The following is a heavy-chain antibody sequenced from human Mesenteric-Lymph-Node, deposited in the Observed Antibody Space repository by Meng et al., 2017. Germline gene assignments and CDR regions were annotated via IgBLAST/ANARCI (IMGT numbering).Heavy chain of an antibody. V-gene: IGHV1-8*01. CDR2: MNPNSGNT. CDR3: ARVYGSVDY. D-gene: IGHD1-26*01. J-gene: IGHJ4*02. Sequence: GQLVQAGSELKKPGASVKFPCKASGYTFTIYDINWVRQATGQGLEWMGWMNPNSGNTGYAQKFQGRVTMTRNTSISTAYMELSSLRSEDTAVYYCARVYGSVDYWGQGTLVTVSS. CDR1: GYTFTIYD.